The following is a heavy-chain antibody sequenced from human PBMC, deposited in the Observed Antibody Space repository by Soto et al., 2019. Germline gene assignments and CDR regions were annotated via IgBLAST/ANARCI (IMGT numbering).Heavy chain of an antibody. CDR3: ARPYFSSSSMFDY. CDR2: IYHTGTT. CDR1: GDAISSSTYY. D-gene: IGHD6-6*01. J-gene: IGHJ4*02. Sequence: SEALSVTCTVSGDAISSSTYYWGWIRQPPGKGLEWIGCIYHTGTTYYNPSLKSRVTISVDTSKNQFSLKLSSVTAADTAVYYCARPYFSSSSMFDYWGQGTLVPVSS. V-gene: IGHV4-39*01.